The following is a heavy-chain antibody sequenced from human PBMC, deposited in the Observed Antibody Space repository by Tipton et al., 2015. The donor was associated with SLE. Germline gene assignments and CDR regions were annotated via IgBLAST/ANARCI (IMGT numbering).Heavy chain of an antibody. J-gene: IGHJ5*02. CDR1: GGSLRGYY. Sequence: TLSLTCVVNGGSLRGYYLTWFRHTPGKGLEWIGQIKPSGSIDSSPSLKSRVTMSQHPSKNQFSLKMTSVTATDTAVYYCASVVRGGGYAYGHNHWFDPWGQEPLSPCPQ. V-gene: IGHV4-34*01. CDR3: ASVVRGGGYAYGHNHWFDP. CDR2: IKPSGSI. D-gene: IGHD5-18*01.